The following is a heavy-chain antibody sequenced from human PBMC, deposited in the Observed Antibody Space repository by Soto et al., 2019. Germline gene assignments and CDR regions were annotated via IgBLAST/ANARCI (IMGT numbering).Heavy chain of an antibody. CDR1: GGSFSGYY. V-gene: IGHV4-34*01. CDR2: INHSGST. Sequence: QVQLQQWGAGLLKPSETLSLTCAVYGGSFSGYYWSWIRQPPGKGLEWIGEINHSGSTNYNPSLKSRGTISVDTSKNQFSLKLSSVTAAHTAVYYCARGKVYGSTSWTYYCYYGMDVWGQGTTVTVSS. D-gene: IGHD2-2*01. J-gene: IGHJ6*02. CDR3: ARGKVYGSTSWTYYCYYGMDV.